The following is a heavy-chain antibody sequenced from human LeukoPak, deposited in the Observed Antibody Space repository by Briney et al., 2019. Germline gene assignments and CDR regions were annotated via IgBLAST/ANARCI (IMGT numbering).Heavy chain of an antibody. CDR2: INSDGSST. Sequence: GGSLRLSCVASGFTFSSYWLTWVRQAPGKGLVWVSRINSDGSSTSYADSVKGRFTISRDNAKNTLYLQMNSLRAEDTAVYYCARGDVWGSYRYNYFDYWGQGTLVTVSS. CDR3: ARGDVWGSYRYNYFDY. CDR1: GFTFSSYW. J-gene: IGHJ4*02. V-gene: IGHV3-74*01. D-gene: IGHD3-16*02.